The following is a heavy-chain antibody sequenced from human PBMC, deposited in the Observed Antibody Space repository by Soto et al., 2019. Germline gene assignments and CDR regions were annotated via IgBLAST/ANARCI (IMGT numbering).Heavy chain of an antibody. CDR2: INHSGST. CDR1: GGPFSGYY. D-gene: IGHD3-22*01. V-gene: IGHV4-34*01. CDR3: ARGRIVYYDSSGYQGYFDY. J-gene: IGHJ4*02. Sequence: SETLSLTCAVYGGPFSGYYWSWIRQPPGKGLEWIGEINHSGSTNYNPSLKSRVTISVDTSKNQFSLKLSSVTAADTAVYYCARGRIVYYDSSGYQGYFDYWGQGTLVTVSS.